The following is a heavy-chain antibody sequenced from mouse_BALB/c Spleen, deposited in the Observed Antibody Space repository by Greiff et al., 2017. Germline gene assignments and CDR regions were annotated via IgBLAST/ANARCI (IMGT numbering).Heavy chain of an antibody. CDR3: ARDQGYDGYAMDD. J-gene: IGHJ4*01. D-gene: IGHD2-2*01. CDR2: IWAGGST. Sequence: QVQLKQSGPGLVAPSQSLSITCTVSGFSLTSYGVHWVRQPPGKGLEWLGVIWAGGSTNYNSALMSRLSISKDNSKSQVFLKMNSLQTDDTAMYYCARDQGYDGYAMDDWGQGTSVTVSS. V-gene: IGHV2-9*02. CDR1: GFSLTSYG.